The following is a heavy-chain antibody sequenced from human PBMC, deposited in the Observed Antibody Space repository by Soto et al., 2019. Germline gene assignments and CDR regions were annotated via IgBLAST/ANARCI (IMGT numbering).Heavy chain of an antibody. J-gene: IGHJ2*01. Sequence: GGSLRLSCAASGFTLSDYYMSWIRQAPGKGLEWVSYVNSSSSYTNYADSVKGRFTISRDNAKNSLYLQMNSLRAEDTAVYYSARIITAAGGRRYFDLWGRGTLVTVSS. D-gene: IGHD6-13*01. V-gene: IGHV3-11*03. CDR1: GFTLSDYY. CDR3: ARIITAAGGRRYFDL. CDR2: VNSSSSYT.